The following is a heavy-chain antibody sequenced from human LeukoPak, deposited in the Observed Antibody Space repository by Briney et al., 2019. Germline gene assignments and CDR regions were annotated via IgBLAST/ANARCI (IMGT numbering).Heavy chain of an antibody. J-gene: IGHJ4*02. CDR3: ARVARRGIAAAGTFDY. Sequence: SETLSLTCTVSGGSISSSSYYWGWIRQPPGKGLKWIGSIYYSGSTYYNPSLKSRVTISVDTSKNQFSLKLSSVTAADTAVYYCARVARRGIAAAGTFDYWGQGTLVTVSS. D-gene: IGHD6-13*01. CDR1: GGSISSSSYY. V-gene: IGHV4-39*01. CDR2: IYYSGST.